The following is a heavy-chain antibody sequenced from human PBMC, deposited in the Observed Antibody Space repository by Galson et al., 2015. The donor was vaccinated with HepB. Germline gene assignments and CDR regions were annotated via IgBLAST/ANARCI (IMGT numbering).Heavy chain of an antibody. V-gene: IGHV3-9*01. D-gene: IGHD6-13*01. J-gene: IGHJ4*02. CDR1: GFTFDDYA. CDR3: AKDARPYSFSLQH. Sequence: LRLSCAASGFTFDDYAMHWVRQAPGKGLEWVSGISWNSGSVGYADSVKGRFTISRDNAKNSLYLQMNSLRAEDTALYYCAKDARPYSFSLQHWGQGTLVTVSS. CDR2: ISWNSGSV.